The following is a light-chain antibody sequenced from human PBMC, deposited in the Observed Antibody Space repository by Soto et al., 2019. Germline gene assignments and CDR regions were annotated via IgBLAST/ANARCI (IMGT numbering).Light chain of an antibody. CDR3: QQSYSRT. Sequence: ILLTQSPSSLSASVGDRVTITCRASQGIDTSLAWYQQKPGKAPKVLIFAASRLQSGVPSRFSGSGSGTDFTLTITSLQPEDFATYYCQQSYSRTFGQGTKVDIK. CDR2: AAS. V-gene: IGKV1-39*01. J-gene: IGKJ1*01. CDR1: QGIDTS.